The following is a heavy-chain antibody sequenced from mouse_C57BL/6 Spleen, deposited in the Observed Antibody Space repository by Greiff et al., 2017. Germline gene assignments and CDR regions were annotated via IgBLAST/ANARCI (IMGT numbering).Heavy chain of an antibody. D-gene: IGHD1-1*01. CDR3: ARRAIYDYGSSYDYALEY. V-gene: IGHV1-61*01. CDR2: IYPSDSDT. CDR1: GYTFTSYW. J-gene: IGHJ4*01. Sequence: QVQLQQPGAELVRPGSSVKLSCKASGYTFTSYWMDWVKQRPGQGLEWIGNIYPSDSDTHYNQKFKDKATLTVDKSSSTAYMQLSSLTSEDSAGYDGARRAIYDYGSSYDYALEYWGHRPSVTVA.